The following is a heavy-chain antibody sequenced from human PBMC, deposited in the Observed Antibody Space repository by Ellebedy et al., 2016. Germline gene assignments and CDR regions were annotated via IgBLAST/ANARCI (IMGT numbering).Heavy chain of an antibody. V-gene: IGHV5-51*01. D-gene: IGHD6-13*01. J-gene: IGHJ4*02. CDR1: GYTFTNYW. Sequence: GESLKISCKGSGYTFTNYWIGWVRQTPGKGLEWMGIIYPGDSDTTYSPSFQGQVTISADTSITNAYLQLSSLKASDTAIYYCARTISAASAYYFDYWGQGTLVTVSS. CDR3: ARTISAASAYYFDY. CDR2: IYPGDSDT.